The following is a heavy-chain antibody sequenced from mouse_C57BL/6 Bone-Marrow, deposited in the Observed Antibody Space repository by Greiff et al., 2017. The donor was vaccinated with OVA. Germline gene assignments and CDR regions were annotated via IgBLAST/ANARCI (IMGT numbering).Heavy chain of an antibody. J-gene: IGHJ3*01. Sequence: QVQLKQSGAELARPGASVKLSCKASGYTFTSYGISWVKQRTGQGLEWIGEIYPRSGNTYYNEKFKGKATLTADKSSSTAYMELRSLTSEDSAVYFCARGSSQRWFAYWGQGTLVTVSA. CDR3: ARGSSQRWFAY. CDR2: IYPRSGNT. D-gene: IGHD6-1*01. V-gene: IGHV1-81*01. CDR1: GYTFTSYG.